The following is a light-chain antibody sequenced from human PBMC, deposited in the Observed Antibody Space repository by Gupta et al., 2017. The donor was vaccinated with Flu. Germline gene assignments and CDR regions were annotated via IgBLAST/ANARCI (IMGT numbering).Light chain of an antibody. V-gene: IGLV6-57*01. CDR1: SGSIGRDD. J-gene: IGLJ2*01. CDR3: QSYDTSHHV. CDR2: EDN. Sequence: TVTISGTSNSGSIGRDDVQWYQQRPGSSPTIVIYEDNRRPSGVPDRFSGSIDSSSTSASLTLSGLKTEDEDDYYYQSYDTSHHVFGGGTKLTVL.